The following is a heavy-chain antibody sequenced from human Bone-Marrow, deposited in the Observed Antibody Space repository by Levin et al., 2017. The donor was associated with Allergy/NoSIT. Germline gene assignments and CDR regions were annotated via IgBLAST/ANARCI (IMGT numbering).Heavy chain of an antibody. V-gene: IGHV4-39*02. CDR1: GVSIIRSSYY. CDR2: IYYSGST. CDR3: ASSPNWGSSDYFDY. J-gene: IGHJ4*02. D-gene: IGHD7-27*01. Sequence: GSLRLSCTVSGVSIIRSSYYWGWIRQPPGKGLEWIGNIYYSGSTYYNPSLKSRFTISVDTSKNHFSLNLTSVTAADTAVYYCASSPNWGSSDYFDYWGQGTLVTVSS.